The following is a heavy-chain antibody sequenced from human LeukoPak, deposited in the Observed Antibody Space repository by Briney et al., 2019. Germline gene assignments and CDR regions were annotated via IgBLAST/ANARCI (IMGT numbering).Heavy chain of an antibody. CDR1: GGSFSGYY. D-gene: IGHD3-22*01. V-gene: IGHV4-34*01. Sequence: SETLSLTCAVYGGSFSGYYWSWIRQPPGKGLEWIGEINHSGSTNYNPSLKSRVTISVDTSKNQFSLKLSSVTAADTAVYYCASSYYDSSGYYFDYYYGMDVWGQGTTVTVSS. CDR3: ASSYYDSSGYYFDYYYGMDV. J-gene: IGHJ6*02. CDR2: INHSGST.